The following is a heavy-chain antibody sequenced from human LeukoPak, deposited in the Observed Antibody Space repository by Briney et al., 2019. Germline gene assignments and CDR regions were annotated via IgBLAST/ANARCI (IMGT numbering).Heavy chain of an antibody. J-gene: IGHJ4*02. Sequence: SETLSLTCTVSGGSVSSGSYYWNWIRQPPGKGLEWIGYLYYSRSTKYNPSLKSRVTISVDTSKNQFSLKLTSVTAADTAVYYCARGSGWLDYWGQGTLVTVSS. V-gene: IGHV4-61*01. CDR3: ARGSGWLDY. CDR2: LYYSRST. D-gene: IGHD6-19*01. CDR1: GGSVSSGSYY.